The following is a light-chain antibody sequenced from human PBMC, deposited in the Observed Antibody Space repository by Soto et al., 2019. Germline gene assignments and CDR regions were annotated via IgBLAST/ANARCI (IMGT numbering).Light chain of an antibody. CDR3: SSYTTATPVD. CDR2: EVT. V-gene: IGLV2-14*01. J-gene: IGLJ2*01. Sequence: QSALTQPASVSGSLGQSITISCIGTSSDVGVYNYVSWYQQHPGKAPKLMIYEVTHRPSGVSNRFSGSKSANTASLTISGLQAEEEAVYYCSSYTTATPVDFGGGTPLTVL. CDR1: SSDVGVYNY.